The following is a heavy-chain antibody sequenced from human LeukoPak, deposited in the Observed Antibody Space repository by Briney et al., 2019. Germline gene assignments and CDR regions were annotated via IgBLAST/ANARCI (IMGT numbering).Heavy chain of an antibody. J-gene: IGHJ6*03. CDR2: IYPGDSDT. D-gene: IGHD7-27*01. CDR1: GYSFTSYW. V-gene: IGHV5-51*01. CDR3: ARHPQMGNYYYYYMDV. Sequence: PGESRKISCKGSGYSFTSYWIGWVRQMPGKGLEWMGIIYPGDSDTRYSPSFQGQVTISADKSISTAYLQWSSLKASDTAMYYCARHPQMGNYYYYYMDVWGKGTTVTVSS.